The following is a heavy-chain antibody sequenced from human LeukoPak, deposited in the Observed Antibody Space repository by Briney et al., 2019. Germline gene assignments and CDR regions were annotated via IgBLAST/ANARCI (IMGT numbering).Heavy chain of an antibody. CDR2: INTNTGNP. V-gene: IGHV7-4-1*02. D-gene: IGHD3-3*01. J-gene: IGHJ4*02. CDR1: GYTFTSYA. Sequence: ASMKVSCKASGYTFTSYAMNWVRQAPGQGLEWMGWINTNTGNPTYAQGFTGRFVFSLDASVSTAYLQISSLKAEDTAVYYCGRAYDFWSGSPFGYWGQGTLVTVSS. CDR3: GRAYDFWSGSPFGY.